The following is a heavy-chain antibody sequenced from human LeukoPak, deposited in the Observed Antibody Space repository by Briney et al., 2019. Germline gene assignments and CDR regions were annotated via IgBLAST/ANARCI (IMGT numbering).Heavy chain of an antibody. CDR2: ISYDGSDK. V-gene: IGHV3-30-3*01. D-gene: IGHD6-13*01. CDR3: ARDSTSWPLYYFDY. J-gene: IGHJ4*02. Sequence: GGSLRLSCAASGFTFNSYAMHWVRQAPGKGLEWVAVISYDGSDKYYPDSVKGRFTISRDNSRHTLYLQVNSLRAEDTAVYYCARDSTSWPLYYFDYWGQGTLVTVSS. CDR1: GFTFNSYA.